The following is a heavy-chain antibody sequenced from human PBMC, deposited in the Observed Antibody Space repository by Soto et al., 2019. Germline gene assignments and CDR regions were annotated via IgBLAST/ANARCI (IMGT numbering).Heavy chain of an antibody. J-gene: IGHJ4*02. CDR2: INPNSGGT. CDR1: GYTFTGYY. D-gene: IGHD5-18*01. CDR3: ARDGDEIVYSYAGTSFDY. V-gene: IGHV1-2*04. Sequence: QVQLVQSGAEVKKPGASVKVSCKASGYTFTGYYMHWVRQAPGQGLEWMGWINPNSGGTNYAQKFQGWVTMTRDTSISTAYMELSRLRSDDTAVYYCARDGDEIVYSYAGTSFDYWGQGTLVTVSS.